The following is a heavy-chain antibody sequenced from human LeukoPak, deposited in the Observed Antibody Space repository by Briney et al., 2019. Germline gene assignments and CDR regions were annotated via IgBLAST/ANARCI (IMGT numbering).Heavy chain of an antibody. V-gene: IGHV1-46*01. CDR3: ARAGRKWLRLRVSLDY. D-gene: IGHD5-12*01. Sequence: ASVKVSCKASGYTFTNYYMHWVRQAPGQGLEWMGIINPSGGSTSYAQKFQGRVTMTRDTSTSTVYMELSSLRSEDTAVYYCARAGRKWLRLRVSLDYWGQGTLVTVSS. J-gene: IGHJ4*02. CDR1: GYTFTNYY. CDR2: INPSGGST.